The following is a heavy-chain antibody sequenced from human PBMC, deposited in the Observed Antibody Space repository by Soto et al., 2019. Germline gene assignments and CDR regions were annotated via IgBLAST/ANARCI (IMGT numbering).Heavy chain of an antibody. CDR1: GFTFSNHW. V-gene: IGHV3-74*01. J-gene: IGHJ4*02. CDR2: IDNDVSST. CDR3: ARITAPDDH. Sequence: EVQLVESGGSLVQPGGSLRLSCAASGFTFSNHWMHWVRQAPGKGLEWVSRIDNDVSSTTYADSVKGRFTISRDNANNILYLQMNSLKTEDTAVYYCARITAPDDHWGQGTLVTVSS. D-gene: IGHD6-13*01.